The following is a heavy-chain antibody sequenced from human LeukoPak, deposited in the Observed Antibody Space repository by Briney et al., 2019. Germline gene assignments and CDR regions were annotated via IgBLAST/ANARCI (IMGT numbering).Heavy chain of an antibody. J-gene: IGHJ4*02. Sequence: GGSLRLSCAGSGFTFSSYAMTWVRQAPGKGLKWVSGISASNGNTYHADSVKGRFNISRDNSKGTLYLQMNSLRVEDTAVYYCAKGSSDSWYSALEYWGQGTLVTVSS. CDR2: ISASNGNT. V-gene: IGHV3-23*01. CDR3: AKGSSDSWYSALEY. D-gene: IGHD3-22*01. CDR1: GFTFSSYA.